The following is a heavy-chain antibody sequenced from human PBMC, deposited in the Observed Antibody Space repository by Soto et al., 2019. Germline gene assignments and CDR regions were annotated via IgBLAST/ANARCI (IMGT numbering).Heavy chain of an antibody. V-gene: IGHV1-8*01. Sequence: ASVKVSCKASGYTFNTYDINWVRQATGQGLEWMGWMNPESGSTGFAQSFQGRITLTGNTSINTVYMEVSSLTNEDTAVYFCARSGATGYYSTHYYGMDVWGPETTVTV. CDR2: MNPESGST. CDR1: GYTFNTYD. J-gene: IGHJ6*02. CDR3: ARSGATGYYSTHYYGMDV. D-gene: IGHD3-9*01.